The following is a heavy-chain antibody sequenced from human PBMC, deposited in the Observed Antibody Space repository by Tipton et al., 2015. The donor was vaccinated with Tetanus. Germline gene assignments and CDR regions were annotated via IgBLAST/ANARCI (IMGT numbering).Heavy chain of an antibody. CDR1: GFTFSSYS. CDR2: ISSSSSTI. V-gene: IGHV3-48*02. CDR3: ARDGIVVVISDAFDI. Sequence: SLRLSCAASGFTFSSYSMNWVRQAPGKGLEWVSYISSSSSTIYYADSVKGRFTISRDNAKNSLYLQRNSLRDEDSAVYYCARDGIVVVISDAFDIWGQGTMVTVSS. D-gene: IGHD3-22*01. J-gene: IGHJ3*02.